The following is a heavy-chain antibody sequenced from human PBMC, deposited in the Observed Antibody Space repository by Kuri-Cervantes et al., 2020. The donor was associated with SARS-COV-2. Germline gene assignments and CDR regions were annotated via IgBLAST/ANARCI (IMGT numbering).Heavy chain of an antibody. CDR3: ARRYGGHFHAVAAPGPYYFDY. Sequence: SCTVSGGSISSGSYYWSWIRQPAGKGLEWIGRIYHSGSTYYNPSLKSRVTISVDTSKNQFSLKLSSVTAADTAVYYCARRYGGHFHAVAAPGPYYFDYWGQGTLVTVSS. D-gene: IGHD6-19*01. CDR2: IYHSGST. CDR1: GGSISSGSYY. J-gene: IGHJ4*02. V-gene: IGHV4-61*02.